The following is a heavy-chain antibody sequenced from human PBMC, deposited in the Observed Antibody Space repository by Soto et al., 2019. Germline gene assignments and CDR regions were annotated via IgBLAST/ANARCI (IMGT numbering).Heavy chain of an antibody. V-gene: IGHV3-33*01. Sequence: QVQLVESGGGVVQPGRSLRLSCAASGFTFSSYGMHWVRQAPGKGLEWVAVIWYDGSNKYYADSVKGRFTISRDNSKNTLYLQMNSLRAEDTAVYCCARLLDSSGYESDYWGQGTLVTVSS. CDR1: GFTFSSYG. CDR2: IWYDGSNK. CDR3: ARLLDSSGYESDY. J-gene: IGHJ4*02. D-gene: IGHD6-19*01.